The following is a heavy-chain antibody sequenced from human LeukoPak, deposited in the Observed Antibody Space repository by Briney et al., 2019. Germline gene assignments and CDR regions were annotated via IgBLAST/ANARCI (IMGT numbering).Heavy chain of an antibody. CDR2: IYSGGST. CDR3: ARGEGSGWFSRKWFDP. Sequence: GGSLRLSCAASGFTVSSNYMSWVRQAPGKGLEGGSIIYSGGSTYYADSVKGRFTISRDNSKHTLYLQMNSLSAEDTAVYFCARGEGSGWFSRKWFDPWGQGTLVTVSS. CDR1: GFTVSSNY. V-gene: IGHV3-66*01. J-gene: IGHJ5*02. D-gene: IGHD6-19*01.